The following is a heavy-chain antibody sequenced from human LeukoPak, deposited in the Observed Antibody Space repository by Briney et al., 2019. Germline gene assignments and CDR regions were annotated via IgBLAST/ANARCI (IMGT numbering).Heavy chain of an antibody. CDR2: ISGSGGST. D-gene: IGHD3-10*01. Sequence: GGSLRLSCAASGFTFSSYGMSWVRQAPGKGLEWVSAISGSGGSTYYADSVKGRFTISRDNSKNTLYLQMNSLRAEDTAVYYCAKDHLAGSGSLDYWGQGTLVTVSS. V-gene: IGHV3-23*01. J-gene: IGHJ4*02. CDR3: AKDHLAGSGSLDY. CDR1: GFTFSSYG.